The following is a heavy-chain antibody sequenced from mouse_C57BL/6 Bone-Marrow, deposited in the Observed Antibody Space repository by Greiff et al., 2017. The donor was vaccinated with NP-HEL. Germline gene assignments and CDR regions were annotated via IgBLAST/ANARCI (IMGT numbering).Heavy chain of an antibody. D-gene: IGHD1-1*01. CDR1: GFTFSSYA. V-gene: IGHV5-9-1*02. J-gene: IGHJ4*01. CDR2: ISSGGDYI. Sequence: EVKLVESGEGLVKPGVSLKLSCAASGFTFSSYAMSWVRQTPEKRLEWVAYISSGGDYIYYADTVKGRFTISRDNARNTLYLQMSSLKSEDTAMYYCTRAPYYGSSNYYAMDYWGQGTSVTVSS. CDR3: TRAPYYGSSNYYAMDY.